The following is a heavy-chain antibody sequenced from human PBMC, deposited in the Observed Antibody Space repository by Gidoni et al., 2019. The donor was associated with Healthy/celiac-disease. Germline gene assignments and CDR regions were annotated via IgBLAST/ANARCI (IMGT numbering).Heavy chain of an antibody. J-gene: IGHJ4*02. D-gene: IGHD4-17*01. Sequence: QVQLQESGPGLVKPSGTLSPTCAVSGGSISSSNWRSWVRQPPGTGLGWIGEIDHSGRTNYNPSLKSRVTISVDKSKNQFSLKLSSVTAADTAVYYCARDGNVLEYGDYDGLSVYWGQGTLVTVSS. V-gene: IGHV4-4*02. CDR1: GGSISSSNW. CDR2: IDHSGRT. CDR3: ARDGNVLEYGDYDGLSVY.